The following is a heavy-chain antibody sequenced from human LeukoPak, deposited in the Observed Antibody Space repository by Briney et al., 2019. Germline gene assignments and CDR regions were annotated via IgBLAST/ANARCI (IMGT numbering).Heavy chain of an antibody. V-gene: IGHV1-69*01. CDR2: IIPIFGTA. J-gene: IGHJ4*02. D-gene: IGHD3-22*01. Sequence: ASVKVSCKASGGTFSSYAISWVRQAPGQGLEWMGGIIPIFGTANYAQKFQGRVTITADESTSTAYMELSSLRSEDTAMYYCATTHISGYYRFDYWGQGTLVTVSS. CDR1: GGTFSSYA. CDR3: ATTHISGYYRFDY.